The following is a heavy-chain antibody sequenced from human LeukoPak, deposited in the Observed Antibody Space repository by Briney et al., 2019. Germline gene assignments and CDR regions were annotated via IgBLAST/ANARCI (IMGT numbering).Heavy chain of an antibody. CDR1: GYSISSGYY. J-gene: IGHJ4*02. V-gene: IGHV4-38-2*01. CDR2: IYHSGST. Sequence: PSETLSLTCAVSGYSISSGYYWAWIRQPPGKGLERIGSIYHSGSTYYNPSLKSRVTISVDTSKNQFSLKLSSVTAADTAVYYCARHSGIAAAPFDYWGQGTLVTVSS. CDR3: ARHSGIAAAPFDY. D-gene: IGHD6-13*01.